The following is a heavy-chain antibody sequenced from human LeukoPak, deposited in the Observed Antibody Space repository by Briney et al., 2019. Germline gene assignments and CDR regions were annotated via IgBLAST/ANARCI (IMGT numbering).Heavy chain of an antibody. CDR2: INPNSGGT. J-gene: IGHJ4*02. Sequence: ASVKVSCKASGYTFTGYYMHWVRQAPGQGLEWMGWINPNSGGTNYAQKFQGRVTMTRDTSISTAYMELSRLRSDDTAVYYCARTIAVALKYYFDYWGQGTLVTVSS. V-gene: IGHV1-2*02. CDR1: GYTFTGYY. D-gene: IGHD6-19*01. CDR3: ARTIAVALKYYFDY.